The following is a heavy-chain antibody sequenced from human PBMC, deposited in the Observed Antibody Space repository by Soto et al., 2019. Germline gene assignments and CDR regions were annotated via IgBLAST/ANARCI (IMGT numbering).Heavy chain of an antibody. CDR3: ARGLMVYARTYYYYYMDV. CDR1: GGSFSGYY. D-gene: IGHD2-8*01. Sequence: SETLSLTCAVYGGSFSGYYWSWIRQPPGKGLEWIGEINHSGSTNYNPSLKSRVTISVDTSKNQFSLKLSSVTAADTAVYYCARGLMVYARTYYYYYMDVWGKGTTVTVSS. CDR2: INHSGST. J-gene: IGHJ6*03. V-gene: IGHV4-34*01.